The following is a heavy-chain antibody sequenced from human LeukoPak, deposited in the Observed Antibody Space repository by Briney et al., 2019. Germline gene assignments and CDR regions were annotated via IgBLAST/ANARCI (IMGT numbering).Heavy chain of an antibody. Sequence: GASVKVSCKAPGYTFTSYDINWVRQATGQGLEWMGWMNPNSGNTGYAQKFQDRVTMTRNTSISTAYMELSGLRSEDTAMYYCARKTLYGSGKSWFDPWGQGTLVTVSS. V-gene: IGHV1-8*01. CDR3: ARKTLYGSGKSWFDP. CDR1: GYTFTSYD. CDR2: MNPNSGNT. J-gene: IGHJ5*02. D-gene: IGHD3-10*01.